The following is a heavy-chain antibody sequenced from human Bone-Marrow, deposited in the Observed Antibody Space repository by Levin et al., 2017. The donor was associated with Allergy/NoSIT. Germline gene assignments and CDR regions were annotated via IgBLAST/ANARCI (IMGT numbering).Heavy chain of an antibody. Sequence: GGSLRLSCAASGFTFSSYWMHWVRQAPGKGLVWVSRINSDGSSTSYADSVKGRFTISRDNAKNTLYLQMNSLRAEDTAVYYCARGWFREVKFDYWGQGTLVTVSS. J-gene: IGHJ4*02. V-gene: IGHV3-74*01. D-gene: IGHD3-10*01. CDR2: INSDGSST. CDR1: GFTFSSYW. CDR3: ARGWFREVKFDY.